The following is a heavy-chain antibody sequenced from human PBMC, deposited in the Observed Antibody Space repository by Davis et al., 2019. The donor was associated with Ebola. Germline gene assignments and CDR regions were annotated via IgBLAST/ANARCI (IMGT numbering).Heavy chain of an antibody. Sequence: GASLKISCAASGFTFSSYAMSWVRQAPGKGLEWVSAISGSGGSTYYADSVKGRFTISRDNSKNTLYLQMNSLRAEDTAVYYCAKVRGSYSDYWGQGTLVTVSS. D-gene: IGHD1-26*01. CDR3: AKVRGSYSDY. J-gene: IGHJ4*02. V-gene: IGHV3-23*01. CDR1: GFTFSSYA. CDR2: ISGSGGST.